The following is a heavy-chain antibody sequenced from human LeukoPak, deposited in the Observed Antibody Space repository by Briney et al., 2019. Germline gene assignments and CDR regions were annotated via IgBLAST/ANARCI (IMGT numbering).Heavy chain of an antibody. CDR2: FDSEDGET. D-gene: IGHD6-13*01. CDR3: ATPQSITPAGTTNFDY. CDR1: GYTLTELS. V-gene: IGHV1-24*01. J-gene: IGHJ4*02. Sequence: ASVKVSCKVSGYTLTELSMHWVRQAPGKGLEWMGGFDSEDGETIYAQKFQGRVTMTEDTSTDTAYMELSSLRSEDTAVYYCATPQSITPAGTTNFDYWGQGTLVTVSS.